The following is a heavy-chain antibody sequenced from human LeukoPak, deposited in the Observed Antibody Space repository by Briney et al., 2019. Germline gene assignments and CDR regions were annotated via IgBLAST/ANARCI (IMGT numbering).Heavy chain of an antibody. J-gene: IGHJ4*02. D-gene: IGHD2-2*01. V-gene: IGHV4-61*02. CDR3: ARGDCSSTSCYPGPFDY. Sequence: SETLSLTCTVSGGSVRRGNYYWTWIRQPAGSGLEWIGRIYTSGTTDYNPSLRTRVTISVDASRNQFSLNLSSVTAADTAVYYCARGDCSSTSCYPGPFDYWGQGTLVTVSS. CDR1: GGSVRRGNYY. CDR2: IYTSGTT.